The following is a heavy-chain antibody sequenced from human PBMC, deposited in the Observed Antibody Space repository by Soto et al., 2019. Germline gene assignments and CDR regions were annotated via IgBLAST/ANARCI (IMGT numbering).Heavy chain of an antibody. J-gene: IGHJ4*02. Sequence: SGPTRVNTTQTLTLTFTLSGFSLSTSGVGVGWVRQPPGKALEWLVFIYWDDDKRYSPSLRSRLTITKDTSKNQVVLTMTNVDPVDTATYFCAHRRIGVSQWNYGDFDYWGQGTLVTVSS. V-gene: IGHV2-5*02. CDR3: AHRRIGVSQWNYGDFDY. D-gene: IGHD6-19*01. CDR1: GFSLSTSGVG. CDR2: IYWDDDK.